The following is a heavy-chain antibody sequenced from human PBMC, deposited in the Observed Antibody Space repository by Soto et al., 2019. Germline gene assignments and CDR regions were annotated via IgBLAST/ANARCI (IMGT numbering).Heavy chain of an antibody. Sequence: QVQLVQSGAEVKKPGSSVKVSCKASGGTFSSYAISWVRQAPGQGLEWMGGMIPIFGTANYAQKFQGRVTITADESTSTAYMELSCLRSEDTAVYYCASSGVAVAGTPILAAFDIWGRGTMVTVSS. J-gene: IGHJ3*02. D-gene: IGHD6-19*01. V-gene: IGHV1-69*01. CDR1: GGTFSSYA. CDR2: MIPIFGTA. CDR3: ASSGVAVAGTPILAAFDI.